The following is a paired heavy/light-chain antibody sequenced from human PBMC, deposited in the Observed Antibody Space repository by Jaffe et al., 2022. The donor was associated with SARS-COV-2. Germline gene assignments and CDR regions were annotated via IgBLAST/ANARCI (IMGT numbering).Light chain of an antibody. CDR1: SSNIGRNY. CDR2: RNN. CDR3: ASWDDSLSGYV. J-gene: IGLJ1*01. Sequence: QSVLTQPPSPSGTPGQRVTISCSGSSSNIGRNYVYWYQQLPGTAPKLLIYRNNQRPSGVPDRFSGSKSGTSASLAISGLRSEDEADYYCASWDDSLSGYVFGTGTKVTVL. V-gene: IGLV1-47*01.
Heavy chain of an antibody. CDR1: GFTFSNHA. J-gene: IGHJ3*02. Sequence: QVQLVESGGGVVQPGRSLRLSCAASGFTFSNHAMHWVRQAPGKGLEWVTLISYDGSNKYYADSVKGRFTISRDNSKNTLYLQMNSLRAEDTAVFYCARDHDSGSYYYDGFDIWGQGTMVTVSS. D-gene: IGHD3-10*01. CDR2: ISYDGSNK. V-gene: IGHV3-30*04. CDR3: ARDHDSGSYYYDGFDI.